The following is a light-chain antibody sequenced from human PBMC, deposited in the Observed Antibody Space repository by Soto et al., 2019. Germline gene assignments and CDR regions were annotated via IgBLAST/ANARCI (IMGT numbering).Light chain of an antibody. CDR3: SSYAVSPFIV. CDR1: SSDVGGYNY. Sequence: QSVLTQPPSASGSPGQSVTISCTGTSSDVGGYNYVSWYQQNPGKAPKLLIYEVSKRPSGVPDRFSGSKSGNTASLTISGLQAEDEADYYCSSYAVSPFIVFATGTKVTVL. CDR2: EVS. V-gene: IGLV2-8*01. J-gene: IGLJ1*01.